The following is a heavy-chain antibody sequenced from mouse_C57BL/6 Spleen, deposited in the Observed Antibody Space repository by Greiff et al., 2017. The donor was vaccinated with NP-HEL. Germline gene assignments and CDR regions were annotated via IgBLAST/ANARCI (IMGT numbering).Heavy chain of an antibody. CDR2: INPYNGGT. CDR3: ARIYYYGSSYFDY. D-gene: IGHD1-1*01. J-gene: IGHJ2*01. Sequence: VQLQQSGPVLVKPGASVKMSCKASGYTFTDYYMNWVKQSHGKSLEWIGVINPYNGGTSYNQKFKGKATLTVDKSSSTAYMELNSLTSEDSAVYYCARIYYYGSSYFDYWGQGTTLTVSS. V-gene: IGHV1-19*01. CDR1: GYTFTDYY.